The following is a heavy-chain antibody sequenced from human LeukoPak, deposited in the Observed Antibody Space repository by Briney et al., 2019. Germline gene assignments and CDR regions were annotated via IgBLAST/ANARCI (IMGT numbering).Heavy chain of an antibody. Sequence: GGSPRLSCEASGLSFSDYAMSWVRQAPGKGLEWVSSISGSGGSTYYADFVKDRASISRDNSKNTVYLRLNSLRAEDSAVYFCAKGGQNFDFWRFDYWGQGTVVTVSS. D-gene: IGHD3-3*01. CDR1: GLSFSDYA. CDR2: ISGSGGST. CDR3: AKGGQNFDFWRFDY. V-gene: IGHV3-23*01. J-gene: IGHJ4*02.